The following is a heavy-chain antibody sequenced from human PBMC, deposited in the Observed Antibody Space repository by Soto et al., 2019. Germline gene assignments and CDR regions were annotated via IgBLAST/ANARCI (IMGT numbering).Heavy chain of an antibody. D-gene: IGHD1-26*01. Sequence: ASVKVSCKAIGYSFTSHYMHWVRQAPGQGLEWMGTIYPGGVNIGYAQKFQGRVTMTTDTSTSTAYMELSSLRSEDTAVYYCARDAPVYSGNYGRVFDSWGQGTLVTVSS. CDR3: ARDAPVYSGNYGRVFDS. CDR2: IYPGGVNI. J-gene: IGHJ4*02. V-gene: IGHV1-46*01. CDR1: GYSFTSHY.